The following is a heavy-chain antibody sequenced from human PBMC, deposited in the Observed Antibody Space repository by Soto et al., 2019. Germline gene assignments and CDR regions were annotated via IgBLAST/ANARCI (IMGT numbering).Heavy chain of an antibody. CDR1: GFTFSSYS. J-gene: IGHJ4*02. Sequence: GGSLRLSCAASGFTFSSYSMNWVRQAPGKGLEWVSSISSSSSYIYYAGSVKGRFTISRDNAKNSPYLQMNSLRAEDTAVYYCARDQVVVAATYYFDYWGQGTLVTVSS. V-gene: IGHV3-21*01. D-gene: IGHD2-15*01. CDR2: ISSSSSYI. CDR3: ARDQVVVAATYYFDY.